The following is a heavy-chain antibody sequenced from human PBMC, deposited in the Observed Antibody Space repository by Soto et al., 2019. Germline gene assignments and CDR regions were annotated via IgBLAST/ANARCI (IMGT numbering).Heavy chain of an antibody. D-gene: IGHD3-22*01. Sequence: QVQLVESGGGVVQPGGSLRLSCEVYGFTLRSFPMHWVRQAAGKGLEWVAVTSYDGSDAYYADSVKGRFIISRENSKNTLYLQMNSLRTEDTALYYCVRVDYYDNSGYAYSGQGTLVTVSS. V-gene: IGHV3-30-3*01. CDR2: TSYDGSDA. J-gene: IGHJ4*02. CDR1: GFTLRSFP. CDR3: VRVDYYDNSGYAY.